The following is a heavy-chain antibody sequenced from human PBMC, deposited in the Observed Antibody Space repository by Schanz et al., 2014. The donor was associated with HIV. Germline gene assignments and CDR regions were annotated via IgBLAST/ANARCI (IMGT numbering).Heavy chain of an antibody. D-gene: IGHD2-2*01. CDR2: MNPNSGYT. Sequence: QVQLVQSGAEAKEPGASVMLSCKASGYSFTSYDINWVRQATGLGLEWMGWMNPNSGYTGYAQKFQGIVTMTRHTPTSTAYMELSSLRSDDTAVYYCARMSPSSTSYGDAFDVWGQGTMITVSS. J-gene: IGHJ3*01. V-gene: IGHV1-8*01. CDR1: GYSFTSYD. CDR3: ARMSPSSTSYGDAFDV.